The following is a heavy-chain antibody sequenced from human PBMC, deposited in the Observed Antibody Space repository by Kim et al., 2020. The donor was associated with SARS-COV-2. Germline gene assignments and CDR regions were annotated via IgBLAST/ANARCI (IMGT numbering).Heavy chain of an antibody. CDR1: GYTFSTYA. V-gene: IGHV7-4-1*02. J-gene: IGHJ4*02. CDR3: TRAAYDRSGYSDY. CDR2: IDTNTGNP. D-gene: IGHD3-22*01. Sequence: ASVKVSCKASGYTFSTYAIHWVRQAPGQGHEWMGWIDTNTGNPTYAQGFTGQFVFSLDTSVSTAYLQISSLEAEDTAIYYCTRAAYDRSGYSDYWGQGTLVTVSS.